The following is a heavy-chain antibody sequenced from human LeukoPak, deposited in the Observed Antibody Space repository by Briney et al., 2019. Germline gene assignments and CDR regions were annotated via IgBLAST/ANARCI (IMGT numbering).Heavy chain of an antibody. J-gene: IGHJ3*02. CDR3: AREDDTGRYMGDDAFDI. V-gene: IGHV1-46*01. CDR2: INPSGGST. Sequence: ASVKVSCKASGYTFTSYYMHWVRQAPGQGLEWMGIINPSGGSTSYAQKFQGRVTITADKSTSTVYMELSSLRSEDTAVYYCAREDDTGRYMGDDAFDIWGQGTMVTVSS. CDR1: GYTFTSYY. D-gene: IGHD1-26*01.